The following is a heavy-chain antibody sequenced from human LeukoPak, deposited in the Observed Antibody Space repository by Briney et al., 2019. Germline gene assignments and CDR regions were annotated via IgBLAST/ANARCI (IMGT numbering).Heavy chain of an antibody. Sequence: GGSLRLSCAASGFTFSSYWMSWVRQAPGKGLEWVSSISGSGGSTYYADSVKGRFTISRDNSKNTLYLQMNSLRAEDTAVYYCAKGYYDSSGYWEPPYYFDYWGQGTLVTVSS. CDR1: GFTFSSYW. J-gene: IGHJ4*02. CDR2: ISGSGGST. CDR3: AKGYYDSSGYWEPPYYFDY. D-gene: IGHD3-22*01. V-gene: IGHV3-23*01.